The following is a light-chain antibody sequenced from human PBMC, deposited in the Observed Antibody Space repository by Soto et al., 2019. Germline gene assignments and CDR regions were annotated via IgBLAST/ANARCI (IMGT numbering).Light chain of an antibody. CDR1: QSVSSY. Sequence: EIVLTQSPATLSXSPGEXXXLSXRAXQSVSSYLAWYQQKPGQAPRLLIYDASNRATGIPARFSGSGSGTDFTLTISSLEPEDFAVYYCQQRSNWPRVFGPGTKVDIK. CDR3: QQRSNWPRV. V-gene: IGKV3-11*01. J-gene: IGKJ3*01. CDR2: DAS.